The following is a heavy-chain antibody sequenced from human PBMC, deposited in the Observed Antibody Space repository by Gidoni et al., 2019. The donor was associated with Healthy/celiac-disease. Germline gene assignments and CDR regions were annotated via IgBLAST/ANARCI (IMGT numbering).Heavy chain of an antibody. CDR2: ISYDGSNK. CDR1: GFPFSHYG. V-gene: IGHV3-30*18. J-gene: IGHJ6*02. D-gene: IGHD2-15*01. CDR3: AKSGLEAYYYYYGMDV. Sequence: QVQLVESGGGVFQHGRSLRLSCAASGFPFSHYGIHWVHQAPGKRLEWVAVISYDGSNKYYADSVKGRFTISRDNSKNTLYLQMNSLRAEDTAVYYCAKSGLEAYYYYYGMDVWGQGTTVTVSS.